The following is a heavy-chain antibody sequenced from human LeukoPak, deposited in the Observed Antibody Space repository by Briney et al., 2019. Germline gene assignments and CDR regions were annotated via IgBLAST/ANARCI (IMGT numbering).Heavy chain of an antibody. CDR2: ILRDETHT. D-gene: IGHD6-25*01. CDR3: TRDPGSDSRDWYFDV. Sequence: GGALRLSCAASGFTISSSQMHWVRHAPEKGLVWVSRILRDETHTNYADSVRGRFTISRDNANNMLFLQMNSLRGEDTAGYFCTRDPGSDSRDWYFDVWGRGTLVTVSS. CDR1: GFTISSSQ. V-gene: IGHV3-74*01. J-gene: IGHJ2*01.